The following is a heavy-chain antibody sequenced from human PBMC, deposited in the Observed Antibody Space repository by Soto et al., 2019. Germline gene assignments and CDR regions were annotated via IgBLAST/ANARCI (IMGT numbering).Heavy chain of an antibody. Sequence: GGSLRLSCAASGLTVSNAYMAWVRQAPGMGLEWVSVIYDNGTTYYADSVKGRFTISRDTSTNTLSLQMDSLRAEDTAVYYCVRPLPSGRNYGLDVWGQGTTVTVSS. V-gene: IGHV3-53*01. CDR1: GLTVSNAY. D-gene: IGHD3-10*01. CDR3: VRPLPSGRNYGLDV. CDR2: IYDNGTT. J-gene: IGHJ6*02.